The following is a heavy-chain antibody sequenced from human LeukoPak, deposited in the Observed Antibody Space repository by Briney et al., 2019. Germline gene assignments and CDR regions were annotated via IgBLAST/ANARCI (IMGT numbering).Heavy chain of an antibody. Sequence: RGSLRLSCEASGFTFRSYWMHWVRQAPGKGLVWVSRINGDGSSTSYADSVKGRFTISRDNAKNSLYLQMNSLRAEDTAVYYCAELGITMIGGVWGKGTTVTISS. CDR3: AELGITMIGGV. CDR1: GFTFRSYW. J-gene: IGHJ6*04. CDR2: INGDGSST. V-gene: IGHV3-74*01. D-gene: IGHD3-10*02.